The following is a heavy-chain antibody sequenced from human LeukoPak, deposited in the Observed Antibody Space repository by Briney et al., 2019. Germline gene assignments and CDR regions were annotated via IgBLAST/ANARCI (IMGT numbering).Heavy chain of an antibody. J-gene: IGHJ5*02. CDR3: ARLSSARTSGWFDP. CDR2: IYYSGST. D-gene: IGHD3/OR15-3a*01. CDR1: GGSITSSSYY. Sequence: SETLSLTCTVSGGSITSSSYYWGWIRQPPGKGLEWIGSIYYSGSTYYNPSLKSRVTISVDTSKNQFSLKLSSVTAADTAVYYCARLSSARTSGWFDPWGQGTLVTVSS. V-gene: IGHV4-39*01.